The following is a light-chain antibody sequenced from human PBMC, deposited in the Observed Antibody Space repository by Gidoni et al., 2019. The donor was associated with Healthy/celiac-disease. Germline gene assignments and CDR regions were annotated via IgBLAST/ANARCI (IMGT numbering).Light chain of an antibody. V-gene: IGKV3-20*01. CDR3: QQYGSSPFT. CDR1: QSVSSSY. J-gene: IGKJ3*01. CDR2: WAS. Sequence: VLEQPPGTLSLSPGDRATLSCSARQSVSSSYLAWYQQKPGQAPRLLIYWASSRATGIPDRFSGSGSGTDFTLTISRLQAEDVAVYYCQQYGSSPFTFGPGTKVEIK.